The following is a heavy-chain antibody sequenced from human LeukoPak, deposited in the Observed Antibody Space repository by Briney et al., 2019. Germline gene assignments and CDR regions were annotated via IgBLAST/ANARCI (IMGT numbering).Heavy chain of an antibody. CDR1: GYTFTSYG. CDR2: IRVYNGDT. CDR3: ARDELGYYFDY. D-gene: IGHD6-13*01. J-gene: IGHJ4*02. Sequence: ASVKVSCKASGYTFTSYGISWVRQAPGQGLEWMGWIRVYNGDTNYAQKLQGRVTMTTDTSTSTAYMELRSLRSDDTAVYYCARDELGYYFDYWGQGTLVTVSS. V-gene: IGHV1-18*01.